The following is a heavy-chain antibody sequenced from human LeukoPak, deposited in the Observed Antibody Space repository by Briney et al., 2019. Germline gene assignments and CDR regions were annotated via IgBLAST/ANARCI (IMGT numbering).Heavy chain of an antibody. CDR3: ARGSPELRFLGMDV. Sequence: GASVKVSCKASGYTFTSYDINWVRQATGQRLEWMGWMNPNSGNTGYAQKFQGRVTITRNTSISTAYMELSNLRSEDTAVYYCARGSPELRFLGMDVWGKGTTVTVSS. CDR2: MNPNSGNT. V-gene: IGHV1-8*03. J-gene: IGHJ6*03. D-gene: IGHD3-3*01. CDR1: GYTFTSYD.